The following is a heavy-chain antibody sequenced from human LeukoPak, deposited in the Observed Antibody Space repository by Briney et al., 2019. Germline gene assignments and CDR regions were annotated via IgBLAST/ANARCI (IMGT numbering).Heavy chain of an antibody. CDR2: IYYSGNT. CDR1: GVSISSYY. J-gene: IGHJ4*02. V-gene: IGHV4-59*01. D-gene: IGHD3-10*01. CDR3: AGDTYGSDY. Sequence: PSETLSLTCTVSGVSISSYYWNWIRQSPGKGLEWIGYIYYSGNTNYNPSLKSRVTISIDTSKNQFSLRLTSVTAADTAVYYCAGDTYGSDYWGQGTLVTVSS.